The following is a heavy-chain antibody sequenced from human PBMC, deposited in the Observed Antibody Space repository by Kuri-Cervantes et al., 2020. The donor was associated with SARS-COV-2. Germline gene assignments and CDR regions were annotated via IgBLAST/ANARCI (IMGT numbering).Heavy chain of an antibody. CDR2: INPNSGGT. V-gene: IGHV1-2*02. CDR1: GYTFTDYY. CDR3: ARENYDFWSGDDRTPNFDY. J-gene: IGHJ4*02. D-gene: IGHD3-3*01. Sequence: ASVKVSCKASGYTFTDYYIHWVRQAPGQGPEWMGWINPNSGGTNYAQKFQGRVTMTRDTSISTAYMELSRLRSDDTAVYYCARENYDFWSGDDRTPNFDYWGQGTLVTVSS.